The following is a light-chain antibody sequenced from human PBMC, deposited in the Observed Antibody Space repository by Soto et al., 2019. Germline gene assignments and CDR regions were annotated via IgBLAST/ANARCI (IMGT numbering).Light chain of an antibody. CDR1: SSDVGGYNS. V-gene: IGLV2-14*03. CDR2: SVS. Sequence: QSALTQPASVSGSPGQSITISCTGTSSDVGGYNSVSWYQQHPDKAPKLIIYSVSYQTSAVSDRFSGSKSDKTASLTISGLRTEDEAEYYCSSSTSSSTYVFGTGTKLTVL. CDR3: SSSTSSSTYV. J-gene: IGLJ1*01.